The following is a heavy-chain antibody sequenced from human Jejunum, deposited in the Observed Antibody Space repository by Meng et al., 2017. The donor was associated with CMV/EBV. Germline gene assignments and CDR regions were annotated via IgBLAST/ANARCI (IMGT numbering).Heavy chain of an antibody. CDR2: ISIYNGDT. V-gene: IGHV1-18*04. J-gene: IGHJ4*02. Sequence: TFINYAISWVRQAPGQGLEWMGWISIYNGDTSYARKFQDRVSMTRDTSTSTTYMELWSLTSDDTAVYYCARAGKYTGYDFRYFDFWGQGTLVTVSS. CDR3: ARAGKYTGYDFRYFDF. CDR1: TFINYA. D-gene: IGHD5-12*01.